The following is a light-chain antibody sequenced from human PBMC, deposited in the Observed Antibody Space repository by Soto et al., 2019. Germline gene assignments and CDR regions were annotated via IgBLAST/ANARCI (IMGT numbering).Light chain of an antibody. J-gene: IGKJ1*01. V-gene: IGKV1D-13*01. CDR3: QQLHNYPRT. Sequence: AIQLTQSPSSLSASVGDRVTITCRASQGIYDSLAWYQQKPGRAPNLLIYAVSRLQSGVPSSFSGSGSETEFTLTINNLQPEDFAIYYCQQLHNYPRTFGQGTKVEVK. CDR1: QGIYDS. CDR2: AVS.